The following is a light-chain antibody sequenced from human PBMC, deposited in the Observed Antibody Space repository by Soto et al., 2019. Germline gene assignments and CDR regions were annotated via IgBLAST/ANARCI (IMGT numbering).Light chain of an antibody. CDR1: QSLSSY. Sequence: DIQMTQSPSSLSAAVGDRVTITCQASQSLSSYLNWYQQKQGKAPKLLIYAASSLQSGVPSRFRGSGSGTDFTLTISSLQPEDFATYYCQQSYSSPFSFVAGTMVQIK. J-gene: IGKJ4*01. CDR3: QQSYSSPFS. CDR2: AAS. V-gene: IGKV1-39*01.